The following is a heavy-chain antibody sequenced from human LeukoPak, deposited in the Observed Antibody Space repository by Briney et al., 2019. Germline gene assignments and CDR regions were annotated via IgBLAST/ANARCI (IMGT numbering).Heavy chain of an antibody. CDR3: ASGHYGSGIHQGAFDI. V-gene: IGHV3-53*01. CDR2: MYSGGST. J-gene: IGHJ3*02. D-gene: IGHD3-10*01. CDR1: GLIVSSNY. Sequence: PGGCLRLSFSAAGLIVSSNYMGWVRQAPGEGLGWVSLMYSGGSTHSAHCAKGRFTISRHNSKNTVYVQMNSMRAEDAAVYYCASGHYGSGIHQGAFDIWGKGTIVTVSS.